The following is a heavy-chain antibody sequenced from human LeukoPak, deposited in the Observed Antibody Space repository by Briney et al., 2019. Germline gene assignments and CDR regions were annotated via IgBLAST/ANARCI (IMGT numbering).Heavy chain of an antibody. J-gene: IGHJ4*02. D-gene: IGHD1-26*01. V-gene: IGHV1-24*01. CDR2: FDPEDGET. CDR1: GYTLTELS. Sequence: ASVKVSCKGSGYTLTELSMPWVRHAPGKGLEWMGGFDPEDGETIYAQKFQGRVTMTEDTSTDTDSMEQSSLRSEDTAVYYCSGEIGLGFDFWGQGTLVTVSS. CDR3: SGEIGLGFDF.